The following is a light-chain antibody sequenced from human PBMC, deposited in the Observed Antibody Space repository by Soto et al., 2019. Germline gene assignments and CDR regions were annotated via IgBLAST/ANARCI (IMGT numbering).Light chain of an antibody. Sequence: DIVMTQSPDSLAVSLGERATINCKSSPSVLYSSNNNNYLAWYQQKPGQPPRLLIYWASTRKSGVPDRFSGSGSLTDFTFTISSLQAEYGAVDFCQQYYCGPLTFGRGTKVEIK. J-gene: IGKJ4*01. CDR3: QQYYCGPLT. V-gene: IGKV4-1*01. CDR2: WAS. CDR1: PSVLYSSNNNNY.